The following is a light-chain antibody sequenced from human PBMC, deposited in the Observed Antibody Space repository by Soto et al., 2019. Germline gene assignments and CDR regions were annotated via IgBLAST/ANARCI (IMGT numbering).Light chain of an antibody. CDR2: KAS. J-gene: IGKJ5*01. CDR1: QSISVW. Sequence: DIQMTQSPSTLSASVGDRVTIPCRASQSISVWLAWYQQKAGKAPNLLIYKASRLESGVPSRFSGSGSETEFTLTISSLQPEDFATYFCQQTYSTPQTFGQGTRLEIK. V-gene: IGKV1-5*03. CDR3: QQTYSTPQT.